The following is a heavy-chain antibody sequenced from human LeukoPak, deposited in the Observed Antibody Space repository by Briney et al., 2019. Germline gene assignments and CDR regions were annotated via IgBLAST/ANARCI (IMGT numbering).Heavy chain of an antibody. CDR3: AREVEQLVVVAATPIGNWFDP. CDR2: INPNSGGT. CDR1: GYTFTGYY. J-gene: IGHJ5*02. V-gene: IGHV1-2*02. D-gene: IGHD2-15*01. Sequence: GASVKVSCKASGYTFTGYYMHWVRQAPGQGLEWMGWINPNSGGTNYAQKFQGRVTMTRDTSISTAYMELSSLRSEDTAVYYCAREVEQLVVVAATPIGNWFDPWGQGTLVTVSS.